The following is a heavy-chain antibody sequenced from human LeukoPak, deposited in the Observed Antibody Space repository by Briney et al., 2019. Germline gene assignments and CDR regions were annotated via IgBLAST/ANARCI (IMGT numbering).Heavy chain of an antibody. Sequence: SSETLSLTCTVSGGSISSYYWSWIRQPPGEGLEWIGYIYYSGSTNYNPSLKSRVTISVDTSKNQFSLKLSSVTAADTAVYYCTRHRYGDYFDYWGQGTLVTVSS. CDR1: GGSISSYY. J-gene: IGHJ4*02. V-gene: IGHV4-59*08. D-gene: IGHD4-17*01. CDR2: IYYSGST. CDR3: TRHRYGDYFDY.